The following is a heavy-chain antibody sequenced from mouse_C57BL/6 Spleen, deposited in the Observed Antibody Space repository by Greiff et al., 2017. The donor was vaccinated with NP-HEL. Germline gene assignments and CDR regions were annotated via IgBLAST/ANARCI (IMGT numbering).Heavy chain of an antibody. V-gene: IGHV1-81*01. CDR3: ARNGNYYAMDD. Sequence: QVQLQQSGAELARPGASVKLSCKASGYTFTSYGISWVKQRTGQGLEWIGEIYPRSGNTYYNEKFKGKATLTVDKSSSTAYMELRSLASEDSADYLCARNGNYYAMDDWGQGTSVTVYS. D-gene: IGHD1-1*01. CDR2: IYPRSGNT. J-gene: IGHJ4*01. CDR1: GYTFTSYG.